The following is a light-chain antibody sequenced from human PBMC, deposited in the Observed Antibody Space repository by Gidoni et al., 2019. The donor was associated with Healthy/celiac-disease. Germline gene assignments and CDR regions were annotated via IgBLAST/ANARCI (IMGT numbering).Light chain of an antibody. J-gene: IGKJ3*01. CDR3: QQYYSYPPT. Sequence: AIRMTQSPSSFSASTGDRVTITCRASQGISSYLAWYQQKPGKAPKLLIYAASTLQSGVPSRFSGSGSGTDFTLTSSCLQSEDFATYYCQQYYSYPPTFXPXTKVNIK. V-gene: IGKV1-8*01. CDR2: AAS. CDR1: QGISSY.